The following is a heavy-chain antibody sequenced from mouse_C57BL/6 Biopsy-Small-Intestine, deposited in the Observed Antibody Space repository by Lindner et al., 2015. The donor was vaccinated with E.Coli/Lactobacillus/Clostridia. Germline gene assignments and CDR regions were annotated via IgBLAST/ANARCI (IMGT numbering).Heavy chain of an antibody. Sequence: VQLQESGAELVRPGSSVTLSCKASGYTFTSYWTEWVKQRPGQGLEWIGNIYLSDSETHYNQKFKDKATLTVDRSSTTAYLQLSSLTSEDSAVYYCARSDYYVMDYWGQGTSVTVSS. V-gene: IGHV1-61*01. CDR1: GYTFTSYW. CDR2: IYLSDSET. J-gene: IGHJ4*01. CDR3: ARSDYYVMDY.